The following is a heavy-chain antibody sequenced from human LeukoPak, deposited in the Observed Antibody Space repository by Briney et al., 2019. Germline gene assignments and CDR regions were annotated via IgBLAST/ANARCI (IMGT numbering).Heavy chain of an antibody. J-gene: IGHJ4*02. CDR3: VSQGTLGY. CDR1: GFTFSNYW. V-gene: IGHV3-7*01. CDR2: IKPDGSSK. D-gene: IGHD3-10*01. Sequence: GGSLRLSCAASGFTFSNYWMSWVRQAPGKGLEWVGNIKPDGSSKYYADSVEGRFTISRDNAKNSLHLQMSSLRVEDTAVYYCVSQGTLGYWGQGTLVTVSS.